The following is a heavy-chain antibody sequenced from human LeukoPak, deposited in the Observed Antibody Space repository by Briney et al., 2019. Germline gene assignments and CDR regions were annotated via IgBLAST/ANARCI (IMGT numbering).Heavy chain of an antibody. CDR3: ARDGTLIQSGFDY. V-gene: IGHV3-30*02. CDR2: IRYDGSNK. D-gene: IGHD5-18*01. Sequence: GGSLRLSCAASGFTFSSYDIHWVRQAPGKGLEWVAFIRYDGSNKYYADSVRGRFTISRDYSKDTLFLQMNSLRAEDTAVYYCARDGTLIQSGFDYWGQGTLVTVSS. J-gene: IGHJ4*02. CDR1: GFTFSSYD.